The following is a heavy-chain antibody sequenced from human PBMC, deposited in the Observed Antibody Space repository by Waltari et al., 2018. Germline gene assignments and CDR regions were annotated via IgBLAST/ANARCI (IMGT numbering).Heavy chain of an antibody. CDR1: GGTFSSYA. Sequence: QVQLVQSGAEVKKPGSSVKVSCKASGGTFSSYAISWVRQAPGQGLEWMGGIIPSLGIANYAQKCQGRVTITADESTSTAYMELSSLRSEDTAVYYCARPRVTTSDDAFDIWGQGTMVTVSS. V-gene: IGHV1-69*04. CDR3: ARPRVTTSDDAFDI. D-gene: IGHD4-17*01. CDR2: IIPSLGIA. J-gene: IGHJ3*02.